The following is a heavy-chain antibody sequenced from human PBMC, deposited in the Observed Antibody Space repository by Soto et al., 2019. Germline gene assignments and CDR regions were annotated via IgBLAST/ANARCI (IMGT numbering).Heavy chain of an antibody. D-gene: IGHD1-26*01. CDR2: IYYIGST. CDR3: ARWVGATSLDY. CDR1: GGSISSGGYY. J-gene: IGHJ4*02. Sequence: QVQLQESGPGLVKPSQTLSLTCTVSGGSISSGGYYWSWIRQHPGKGLEWIGYIYYIGSTYYNPSPKTRITISGDTSNNQFSLKLSSVTAADPALYYCARWVGATSLDYWGQGTLVTVSS. V-gene: IGHV4-31*03.